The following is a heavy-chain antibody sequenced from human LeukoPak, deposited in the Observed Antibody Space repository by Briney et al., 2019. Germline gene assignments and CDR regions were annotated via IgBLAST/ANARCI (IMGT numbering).Heavy chain of an antibody. Sequence: ASVKVSCKASGYTFNDYDITWVRQAPGQGLEWMGWISAYNGNTNYAQKLQGRVTLTIDTSTNTAYMELRSLRSDDTAIYYCARVKQLWFPVDYWGQGALVTVSS. CDR2: ISAYNGNT. J-gene: IGHJ4*02. V-gene: IGHV1-18*01. D-gene: IGHD5-18*01. CDR1: GYTFNDYD. CDR3: ARVKQLWFPVDY.